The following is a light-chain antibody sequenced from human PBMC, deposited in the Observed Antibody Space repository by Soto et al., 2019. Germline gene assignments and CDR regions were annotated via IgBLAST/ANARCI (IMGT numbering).Light chain of an antibody. V-gene: IGLV2-23*01. J-gene: IGLJ2*01. Sequence: QSALTQPASVSGSPGQSITISCTGTSSDVGSYNLVSWYQQHPGKAPKLMIYEGSKRPSGVSNRFSGSKSGNTASLTISGLQAEGEADYYCCSYAGSSTVVFGGGTKPTVL. CDR3: CSYAGSSTVV. CDR1: SSDVGSYNL. CDR2: EGS.